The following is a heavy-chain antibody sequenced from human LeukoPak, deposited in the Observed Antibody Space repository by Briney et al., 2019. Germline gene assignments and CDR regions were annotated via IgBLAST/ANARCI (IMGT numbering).Heavy chain of an antibody. V-gene: IGHV4-39*01. CDR1: AGSISSSRSC. CDR3: ARHVRTYYYNSSGYIHYFDY. Sequence: SETLSLTCTVAAGSISSSRSCWAWIRQPPGKGLEWIGITYVSETTNYNPSLKRRGTLSLDTSKHQFSLKLSSVTAAGTAVYYCARHVRTYYYNSSGYIHYFDYWGQGTLVTVSS. CDR2: TYVSETT. D-gene: IGHD3-22*01. J-gene: IGHJ4*02.